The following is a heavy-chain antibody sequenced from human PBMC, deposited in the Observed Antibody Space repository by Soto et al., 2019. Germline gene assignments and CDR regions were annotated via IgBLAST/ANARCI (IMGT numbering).Heavy chain of an antibody. CDR2: IYSRGNT. V-gene: IGHV4-39*01. J-gene: IGHJ4*02. Sequence: QLLLQESGPGLVKPSETLSLTCTVSGGSSSSTSYYWGWIRQPPGKALEWIGSIYSRGNTYYNPSLKSRVTIAVDSFKSHLSLKLSSVTAAAAAVYYCAGQSYVMRGYYCAYWGQGTLVTVSS. D-gene: IGHD3-22*01. CDR3: AGQSYVMRGYYCAY. CDR1: GGSSSSTSYY.